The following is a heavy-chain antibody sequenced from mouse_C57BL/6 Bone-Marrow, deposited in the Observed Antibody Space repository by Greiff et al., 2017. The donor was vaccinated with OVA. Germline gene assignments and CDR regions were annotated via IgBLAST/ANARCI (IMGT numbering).Heavy chain of an antibody. CDR3: ARRLLWYFDV. J-gene: IGHJ1*03. Sequence: EVQLQQSGPVLVKPGASVKMSCKASGYTFTDYYMNWVKQSHGKSLEWIGVINPYNGGTSYNQKFKGKAKLTVDKSSSTAYMELNSLTSEDSAVYYCARRLLWYFDVWGTGTTVTVSS. V-gene: IGHV1-19*01. D-gene: IGHD2-3*01. CDR2: INPYNGGT. CDR1: GYTFTDYY.